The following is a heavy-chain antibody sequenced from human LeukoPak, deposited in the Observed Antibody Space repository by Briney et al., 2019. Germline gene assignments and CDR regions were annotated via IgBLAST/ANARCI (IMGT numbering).Heavy chain of an antibody. V-gene: IGHV3-72*01. CDR1: GFTFSDHY. D-gene: IGHD1-26*01. J-gene: IGHJ4*02. CDR3: ARSHSGRYYFDY. CDR2: TRNKANSYTT. Sequence: GGSLRLSCAASGFTFSDHYMDWVRQAPEKGLEWVGRTRNKANSYTTEYAASVKGRFTISRDDSKNSLYLQMNSLKTEDTAVYYCARSHSGRYYFDYWGQGTLVTVSS.